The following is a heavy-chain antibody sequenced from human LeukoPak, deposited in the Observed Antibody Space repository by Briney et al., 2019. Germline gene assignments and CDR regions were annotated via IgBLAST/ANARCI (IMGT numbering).Heavy chain of an antibody. CDR3: ARDLWGDGLDY. D-gene: IGHD5-24*01. V-gene: IGHV1-2*02. Sequence: ASVKVSCKASGYTFTSFDINWVRQAPGQGLEWMGWINPNSGGTNYAQKFQGRVTMTRDTSISTAYMELSRLRSDDTAVYYCARDLWGDGLDYWGQGTLVTVSS. CDR2: INPNSGGT. CDR1: GYTFTSFD. J-gene: IGHJ4*02.